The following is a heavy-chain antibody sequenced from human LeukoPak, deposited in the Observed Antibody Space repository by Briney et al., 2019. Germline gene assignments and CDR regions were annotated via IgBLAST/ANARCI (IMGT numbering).Heavy chain of an antibody. J-gene: IGHJ5*02. CDR1: GFTFSDYW. V-gene: IGHV3-7*01. D-gene: IGHD3-16*01. CDR2: IKQDGTEK. CDR3: ARVLSWGCFDP. Sequence: GGSLRLSSVASGFTFSDYWMSWVRQAPGKGLEWVANIKQDGTEKYYVDSVKGRFTISRDNAKNSLFLQMNSLRAEDTAVYSCARVLSWGCFDPWGQGTLVTVTS.